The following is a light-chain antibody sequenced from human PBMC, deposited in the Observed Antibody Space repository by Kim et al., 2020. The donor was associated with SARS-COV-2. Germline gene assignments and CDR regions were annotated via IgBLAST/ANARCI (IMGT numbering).Light chain of an antibody. CDR2: GKN. Sequence: RQTVRMTSQQDNLSTYYAGWYQQKPRQAPVVVIYGKNNRPSWMPDRFSGSSSGETAYFTITGAKAEDEADYYCRARDSSGGNLGLFGGGTQLTVL. CDR1: NLSTYY. V-gene: IGLV3-19*01. CDR3: RARDSSGGNLGL. J-gene: IGLJ2*01.